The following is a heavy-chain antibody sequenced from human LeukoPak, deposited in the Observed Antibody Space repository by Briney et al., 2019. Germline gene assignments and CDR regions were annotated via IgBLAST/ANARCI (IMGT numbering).Heavy chain of an antibody. D-gene: IGHD2-15*01. V-gene: IGHV3-23*01. Sequence: GGSLRLSCTASGFTFSGSGMSWVRQAPGKGLEWISSSGDSDGSTYYADSLKGRFTISRDNSKNTLYLQMNNLRAEDTAVYYCAKGGCRGTCNPLAYWGQGALVTVSP. CDR1: GFTFSGSG. J-gene: IGHJ4*02. CDR3: AKGGCRGTCNPLAY. CDR2: SGDSDGST.